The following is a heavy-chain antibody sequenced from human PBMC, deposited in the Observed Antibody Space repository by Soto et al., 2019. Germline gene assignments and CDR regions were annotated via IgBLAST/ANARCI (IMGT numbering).Heavy chain of an antibody. J-gene: IGHJ4*02. D-gene: IGHD5-12*01. V-gene: IGHV1-69*01. CDR2: IIPISGRT. Sequence: QVQLVQSGAEVKRPGSSVKVSCEASGGTFSSLGFIWVRQAPGQGLEWMGGIIPISGRTTFAPKFLGRVTITADESTRTTYMELTALTSADTAIYYCATRGTQGRWLEFADSWGQGTLVTVSS. CDR3: ATRGTQGRWLEFADS. CDR1: GGTFSSLG.